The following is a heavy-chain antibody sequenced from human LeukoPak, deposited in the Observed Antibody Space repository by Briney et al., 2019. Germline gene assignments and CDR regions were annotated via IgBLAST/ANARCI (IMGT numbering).Heavy chain of an antibody. CDR1: GGSISSGDYY. J-gene: IGHJ5*02. CDR3: ARGASYDILTGYLDP. V-gene: IGHV4-30-4*01. Sequence: PSETLSLTCTVSGGSISSGDYYWSRMRQPPGKGLERIGYIYYSGSTYYNPSLKSRVTISVDTSKNQFSLKLSSVTAADTAVYYCARGASYDILTGYLDPWGQGTLVTVSS. D-gene: IGHD3-9*01. CDR2: IYYSGST.